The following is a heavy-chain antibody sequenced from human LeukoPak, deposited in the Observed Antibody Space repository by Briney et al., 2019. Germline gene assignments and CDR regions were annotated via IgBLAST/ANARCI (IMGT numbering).Heavy chain of an antibody. Sequence: ASVKVSCKVSGYTLTELSMHWVRQAPGKGLEWMGGFDPEDGETIYAQKFQGRVTMTEDTSADTAYMELSSLRSEDTAVYYCATYDSSGYYYFDYWGQGTLVTVSS. V-gene: IGHV1-24*01. CDR1: GYTLTELS. CDR2: FDPEDGET. D-gene: IGHD3-22*01. CDR3: ATYDSSGYYYFDY. J-gene: IGHJ4*02.